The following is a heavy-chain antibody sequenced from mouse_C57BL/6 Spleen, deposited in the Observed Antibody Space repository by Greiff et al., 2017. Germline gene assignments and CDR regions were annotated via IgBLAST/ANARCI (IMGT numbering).Heavy chain of an antibody. CDR2: ISGGGGNT. Sequence: EVMLVESGGGLVKPGGSLKLSCAASGFTFSSYTMSWVRQTPEKRLEWVATISGGGGNTFYPDSVKGRFTISRDNAKNTLYLQMSSLRSEDTAFYYCARLDYSYYWFSYWGQGTLGTVSA. CDR1: GFTFSSYT. D-gene: IGHD2-12*01. J-gene: IGHJ3*01. V-gene: IGHV5-9*01. CDR3: ARLDYSYYWFSY.